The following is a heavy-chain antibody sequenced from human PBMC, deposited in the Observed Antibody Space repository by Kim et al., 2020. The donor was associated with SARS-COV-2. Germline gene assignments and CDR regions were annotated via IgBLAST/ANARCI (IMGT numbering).Heavy chain of an antibody. J-gene: IGHJ6*02. V-gene: IGHV3-53*01. Sequence: GGSLRLSCAASGFSVSSKYMSWVRQAPGKGLEWVSVIYSTETTHYADSVKGRFTISRDISKNTLFLQMNTLRVEDTAVYYCASSLRHFYYGGLGVWGQGTTVTVSS. CDR2: IYSTETT. D-gene: IGHD3-16*01. CDR3: ASSLRHFYYGGLGV. CDR1: GFSVSSKY.